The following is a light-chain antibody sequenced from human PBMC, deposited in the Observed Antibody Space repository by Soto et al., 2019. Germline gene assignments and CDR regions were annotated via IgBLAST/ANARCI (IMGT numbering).Light chain of an antibody. J-gene: IGKJ4*01. Sequence: EIVLTQSPATLSLSPGERATLSCRASQSVNNYLAWYQQKPGQTPRLLIYDAFNRATGIPARFSGSVSGTDFTLTISSLEPEDFAVYYCQQRANWPPLFGGGTKVEIK. V-gene: IGKV3-11*01. CDR1: QSVNNY. CDR2: DAF. CDR3: QQRANWPPL.